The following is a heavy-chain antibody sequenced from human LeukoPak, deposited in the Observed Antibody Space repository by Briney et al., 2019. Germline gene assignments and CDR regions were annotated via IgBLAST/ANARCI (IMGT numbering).Heavy chain of an antibody. CDR3: ARDGGLRPFPPDAFDI. J-gene: IGHJ3*02. CDR1: GGSISSYY. Sequence: PSETLSLTCTVSGGSISSYYWSWIRQPAGKGLEWIGRIYTSGSTNYNPSLKSRVTMSVDTSKNQFSLKLSSVTAAGTAVYYCARDGGLRPFPPDAFDIWGQGTMVTVPS. D-gene: IGHD3-16*01. V-gene: IGHV4-4*07. CDR2: IYTSGST.